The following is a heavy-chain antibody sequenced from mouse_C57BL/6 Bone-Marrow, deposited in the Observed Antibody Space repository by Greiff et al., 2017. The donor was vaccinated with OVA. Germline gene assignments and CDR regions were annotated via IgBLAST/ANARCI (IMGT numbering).Heavy chain of an antibody. Sequence: QVQLQQPGAELVMPGASVKLSCKASGYTFTSYWMHWVKQRPGQSLEWIGEIDPSDSYTNYNQKFKGKSTLTVDKSSSTAYMQLSSLTSEDSAVYYCARDYYGSRFAYWGQGTLVTVSA. CDR2: IDPSDSYT. D-gene: IGHD1-1*01. CDR1: GYTFTSYW. J-gene: IGHJ3*01. V-gene: IGHV1-69*01. CDR3: ARDYYGSRFAY.